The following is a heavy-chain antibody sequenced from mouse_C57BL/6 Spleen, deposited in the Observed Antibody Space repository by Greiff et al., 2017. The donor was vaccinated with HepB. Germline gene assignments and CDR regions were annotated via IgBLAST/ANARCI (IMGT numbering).Heavy chain of an antibody. D-gene: IGHD2-5*01. Sequence: EVKLMESGPELVKPGASVKISCKASGYSFTGYYMNWVKQSPEKSLEWIGEINPSTGGTTYNQKFKAKATLTVDKSSSTAYMQLKSLTSEDSAVYYCARGSSNVNYWGQGTTLTVSS. CDR2: INPSTGGT. J-gene: IGHJ2*01. CDR1: GYSFTGYY. CDR3: ARGSSNVNY. V-gene: IGHV1-42*01.